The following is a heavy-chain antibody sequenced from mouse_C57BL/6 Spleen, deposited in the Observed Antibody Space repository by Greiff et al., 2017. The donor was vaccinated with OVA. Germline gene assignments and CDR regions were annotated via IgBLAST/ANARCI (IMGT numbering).Heavy chain of an antibody. Sequence: VQLQQSGPELVKPGASVKISCKASGYTFTDYYMNWVKQSHGKSLEWIGDINPNNGGTSYNQKFKGKATLTVDKSSSTAYMELRSLTSEDSAVYYCARVDSSGPYAMDYWGQGTSVTVSS. D-gene: IGHD3-2*02. CDR1: GYTFTDYY. V-gene: IGHV1-26*01. CDR3: ARVDSSGPYAMDY. J-gene: IGHJ4*01. CDR2: INPNNGGT.